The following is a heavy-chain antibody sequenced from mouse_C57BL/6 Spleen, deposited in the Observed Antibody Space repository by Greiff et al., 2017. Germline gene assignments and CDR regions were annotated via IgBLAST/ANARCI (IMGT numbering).Heavy chain of an antibody. CDR3: ARGDGSSYVGAMDY. D-gene: IGHD1-1*01. CDR2: ISYSGST. J-gene: IGHJ4*01. V-gene: IGHV3-1*01. CDR1: GYSITSGYD. Sequence: EVHLVESGPGMVKPSQSLSLTCTVTGYSITSGYDWHWIRHFPGNKLEWMGYISYSGSTNYNPSLKSRISITHDTSKNHFFLKLNSVTTEDTATYYCARGDGSSYVGAMDYWGQGTSVTVSS.